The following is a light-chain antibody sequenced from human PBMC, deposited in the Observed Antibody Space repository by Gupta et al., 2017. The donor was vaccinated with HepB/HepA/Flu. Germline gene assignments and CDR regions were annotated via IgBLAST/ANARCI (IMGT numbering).Light chain of an antibody. Sequence: DXAVSVAXXXTVRITCXGDSLRSYYASWDQQKPGQAPVLVIYGKNNRPSGIPDRFSGSSSGNTASLTITGAQAEDEADYYCNSRDSSGNHLWVFGGGTKLTVL. V-gene: IGLV3-19*01. CDR1: SLRSYY. CDR3: NSRDSSGNHLWV. CDR2: GKN. J-gene: IGLJ3*02.